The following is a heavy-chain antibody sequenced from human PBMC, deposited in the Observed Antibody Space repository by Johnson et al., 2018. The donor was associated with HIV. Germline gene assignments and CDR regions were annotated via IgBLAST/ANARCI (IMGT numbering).Heavy chain of an antibody. D-gene: IGHD3-10*01. CDR2: ISYDGSNN. Sequence: QVQLVESGGGVVQPGGSLRLSCAASGFTFSSNAMHWVRQAPGKGLEWVAVISYDGSNNYYADSVRGRFTISRDNSKNTRYLQMNSLSAEDTAVYYCSNCDYGSCLRGAFVIWGQGTMVTVSS. V-gene: IGHV3-30*04. CDR1: GFTFSSNA. J-gene: IGHJ3*02. CDR3: SNCDYGSCLRGAFVI.